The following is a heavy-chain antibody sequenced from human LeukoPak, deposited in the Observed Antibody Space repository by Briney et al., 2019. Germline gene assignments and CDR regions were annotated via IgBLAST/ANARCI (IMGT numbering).Heavy chain of an antibody. V-gene: IGHV3-23*01. CDR1: GFTFTSYA. J-gene: IGHJ4*02. CDR2: ISDSGGST. D-gene: IGHD6-19*01. Sequence: GGSLRLSCAASGFTFTSYAMSWVRQAPGKGLEWVSAISDSGGSTYYADSVKGRFAISRDNSKNTLYLQMNSLRVEDTAVYYCAKDLRRDGYSSGWYYFDYWGQGTLVTVSS. CDR3: AKDLRRDGYSSGWYYFDY.